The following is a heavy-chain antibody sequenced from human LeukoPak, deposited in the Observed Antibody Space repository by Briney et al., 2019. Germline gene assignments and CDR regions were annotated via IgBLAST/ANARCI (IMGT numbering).Heavy chain of an antibody. CDR1: GYSITSVYW. CDR2: LHHSGIT. CDR3: ARVGGNDSTGHSSVDY. V-gene: IGHV4-38-2*01. D-gene: IGHD3-22*01. Sequence: PSETLSLTCVVSGYSITSVYWWGWIRQTPGRGLEWIGSLHHSGITSYHPSLKSRVTISVDTSKNQFSLRLYSVTAADTAVYYCARVGGNDSTGHSSVDYWGQGTLVTVSS. J-gene: IGHJ4*02.